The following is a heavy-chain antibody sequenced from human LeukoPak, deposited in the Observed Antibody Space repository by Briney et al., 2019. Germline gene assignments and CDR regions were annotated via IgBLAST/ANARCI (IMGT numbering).Heavy chain of an antibody. CDR2: IDPKSGGT. D-gene: IGHD6-13*01. CDR1: GYTFTGHY. Sequence: AASVKVSCKASGYTFTGHYMHWVRQAPGQGLEWMGWIDPKSGGTKYAQRFQGRVTMTRDTSINTGYMELSSLTSDDTAVYCCARWRGYSSGWSGPFDDWGQGSLVTVSS. J-gene: IGHJ4*02. CDR3: ARWRGYSSGWSGPFDD. V-gene: IGHV1-2*02.